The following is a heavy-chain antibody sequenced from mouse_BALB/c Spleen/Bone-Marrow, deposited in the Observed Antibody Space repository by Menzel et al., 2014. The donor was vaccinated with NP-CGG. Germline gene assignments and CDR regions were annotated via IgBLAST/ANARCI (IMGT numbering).Heavy chain of an antibody. D-gene: IGHD2-4*01. V-gene: IGHV1-69*02. CDR1: GYTFTSYW. J-gene: IGHJ1*01. Sequence: VQLHQSGAELVKPGASVKLSCKASGYTFTSYWMNWVKQRPGQGPEWIGEIDPSDDYINYNQKVKGKGTLTVDKSSSTAYMQLSSLTSEDSAVYYCARSGGLYDSWYFDVWGAGTTVTVSS. CDR3: ARSGGLYDSWYFDV. CDR2: IDPSDDYI.